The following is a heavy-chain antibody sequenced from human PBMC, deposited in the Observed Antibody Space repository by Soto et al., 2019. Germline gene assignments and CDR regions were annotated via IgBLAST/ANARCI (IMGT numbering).Heavy chain of an antibody. Sequence: GGSLRLSCAASGFTFSSYSMSWVRQAPGKGLEWVSGFRTGGDDGTTYYADSVKGRFTISRDNSKNTLFLQMNSLRAEDTAIYYCAKKVNSGPGSQYFDYWGQGTLVTVYS. J-gene: IGHJ4*02. CDR1: GFTFSSYS. V-gene: IGHV3-23*01. CDR2: FRTGGDDGTT. D-gene: IGHD3-10*01. CDR3: AKKVNSGPGSQYFDY.